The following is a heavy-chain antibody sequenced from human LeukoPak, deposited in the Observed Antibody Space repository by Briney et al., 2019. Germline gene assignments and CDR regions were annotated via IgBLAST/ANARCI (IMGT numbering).Heavy chain of an antibody. CDR2: IDSDGRST. Sequence: PGGSLRLSCAASGFTFSSYWMHWVRQAPGMGLVGVSRIDSDGRSTGYADSVKGRFTISRDNSKNTLYLQMNSLRAEDTAVYYCAREARSPYCGGDCQEGIWGQGTLVTVSS. CDR3: AREARSPYCGGDCQEGI. D-gene: IGHD2-21*02. V-gene: IGHV3-74*01. J-gene: IGHJ4*02. CDR1: GFTFSSYW.